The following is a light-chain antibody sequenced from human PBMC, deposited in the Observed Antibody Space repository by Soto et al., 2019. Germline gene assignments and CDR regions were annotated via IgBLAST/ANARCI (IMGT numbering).Light chain of an antibody. CDR1: QSVSSN. J-gene: IGKJ2*01. CDR2: GAS. V-gene: IGKV3-15*01. Sequence: EIVMTQSPATLSVSPGERATLSCRASQSVSSNVAWYQQIPGQTPRLLIYGASTRATGIPVRFSGSGSGTEFTLTISSLQSEDFAVYYCHQYDDGPYTFGRGTKVDIK. CDR3: HQYDDGPYT.